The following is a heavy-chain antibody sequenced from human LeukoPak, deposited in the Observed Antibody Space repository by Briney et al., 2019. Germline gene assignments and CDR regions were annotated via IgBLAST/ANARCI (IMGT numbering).Heavy chain of an antibody. J-gene: IGHJ4*02. CDR3: ARDLTKSAGVLDY. V-gene: IGHV1-46*01. CDR2: INPGGGST. D-gene: IGHD1-1*01. Sequence: ASVKVSCKASGYTFTSYYMYWVRQAPGQGLEWMGIINPGGGSTSYAQKFQGRVTMTRDTSTSTVYMEMSSLRSEDTAVYYCARDLTKSAGVLDYWGQGTLVTVSS. CDR1: GYTFTSYY.